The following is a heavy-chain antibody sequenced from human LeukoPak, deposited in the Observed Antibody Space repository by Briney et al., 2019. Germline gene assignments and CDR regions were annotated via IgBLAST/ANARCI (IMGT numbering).Heavy chain of an antibody. Sequence: PSETLSLTCTVSDVSFSSFYWSWTRQPPGKGLEWIGYTYYSGTSNYNPSLKSRVTMSVDTSKNQLSLNLSSVTAADTAFYYCARAAPGSIYYFDYWGQGTLVTVSS. V-gene: IGHV4-59*08. CDR2: TYYSGTS. D-gene: IGHD6-13*01. CDR3: ARAAPGSIYYFDY. CDR1: DVSFSSFY. J-gene: IGHJ4*02.